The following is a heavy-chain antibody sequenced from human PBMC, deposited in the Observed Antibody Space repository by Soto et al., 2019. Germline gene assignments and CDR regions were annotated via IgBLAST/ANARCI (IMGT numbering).Heavy chain of an antibody. CDR1: GFTFSSYG. Sequence: QVQLVESGGGVVQPGRSLRLSCAASGFTFSSYGMHWVRQAPGKGLEWVAVISYDGSNKYYADSVKGRFTISRDNSKNTLYLRMNSLRAEDTAVYYCAKGSGSYYTRGMDVWGQGTTVTVSS. D-gene: IGHD3-10*01. CDR2: ISYDGSNK. CDR3: AKGSGSYYTRGMDV. V-gene: IGHV3-30*18. J-gene: IGHJ6*02.